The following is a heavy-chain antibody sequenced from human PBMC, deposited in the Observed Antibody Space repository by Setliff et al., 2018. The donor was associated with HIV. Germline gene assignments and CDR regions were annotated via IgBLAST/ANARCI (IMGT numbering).Heavy chain of an antibody. J-gene: IGHJ1*01. D-gene: IGHD6-19*01. CDR3: ARAYSSGKYFQH. CDR2: IIPIFGTA. V-gene: IGHV1-69*05. Sequence: GPSVKVSCKASGGTFSSYAISWVRQAPGQGLEWMGGIIPIFGTANYAQKFQGRVTITTDESTSTAYMELSSLRSEDTAVYYCARAYSSGKYFQHWGQGTLVTVSS. CDR1: GGTFSSYA.